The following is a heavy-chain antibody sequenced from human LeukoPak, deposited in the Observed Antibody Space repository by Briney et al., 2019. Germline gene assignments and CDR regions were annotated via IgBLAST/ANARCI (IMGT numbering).Heavy chain of an antibody. CDR2: IKQDGSEK. CDR3: ARDPGDYSNYETHYYMDV. Sequence: PGGSLRLSCAASGFTFSSYWMSWVRQAPGKGLEWVANIKQDGSEKYYVGSVKGRFTISRDNAKNSLYLQMNSLRAEDTAVYYYARDPGDYSNYETHYYMDVWGKGTTVTVSS. J-gene: IGHJ6*03. CDR1: GFTFSSYW. V-gene: IGHV3-7*01. D-gene: IGHD4-11*01.